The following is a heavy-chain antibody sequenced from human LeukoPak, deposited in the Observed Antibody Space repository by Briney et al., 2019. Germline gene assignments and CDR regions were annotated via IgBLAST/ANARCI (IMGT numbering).Heavy chain of an antibody. V-gene: IGHV3-30*18. D-gene: IGHD1-26*01. J-gene: IGHJ6*02. Sequence: TGRSLRLSCAASGLTFSSYGMHWVRQAPGKGLEWVAVISYDGSNKYYADSVKGRITISRDNSKNTLHLQMNSLRAEDTAVYFCAKVYSGSYYYYYYGMDVWGQGTTVTVSS. CDR2: ISYDGSNK. CDR1: GLTFSSYG. CDR3: AKVYSGSYYYYYYGMDV.